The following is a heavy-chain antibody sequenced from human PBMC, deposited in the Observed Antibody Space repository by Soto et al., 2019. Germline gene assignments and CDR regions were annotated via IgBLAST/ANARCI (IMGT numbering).Heavy chain of an antibody. CDR1: RGSIQSSTYC. V-gene: IGHV4-39*01. D-gene: IGHD3-16*01. CDR2: VYYNGSP. CDR3: ARQTYLTYFDI. Sequence: QLQLQESGPGLVKPSETLSLTCTVSRGSIQSSTYCWGWIRQPPGKGLEWIGTVYYNGSPYFNPSLKSRLTLSADPSQNQFSLRLASVTASDTAVYYCARQTYLTYFDIWGQGTMVTVSS. J-gene: IGHJ3*02.